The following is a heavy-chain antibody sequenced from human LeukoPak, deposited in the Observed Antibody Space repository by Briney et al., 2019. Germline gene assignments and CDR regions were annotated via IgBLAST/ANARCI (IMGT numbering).Heavy chain of an antibody. CDR1: GGTFSSYA. CDR3: AISLVLRYFDWLPGT. J-gene: IGHJ4*02. D-gene: IGHD3-9*01. CDR2: IIPIFGTA. Sequence: GASVKVSCKASGGTFSSYAISWVRQAPGQGLEWMGGIIPIFGTANYAQEFQGRVTITADESTSTAYMELSSLRSEDTAVYYCAISLVLRYFDWLPGTWGQGTLVTVSS. V-gene: IGHV1-69*13.